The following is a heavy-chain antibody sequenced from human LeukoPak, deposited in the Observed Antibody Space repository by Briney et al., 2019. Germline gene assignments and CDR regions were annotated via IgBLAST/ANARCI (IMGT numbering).Heavy chain of an antibody. Sequence: GESLKISCKGSGYSFTSYWIGWVRQMPGKGXAWLGIIYPGXXXTXXXXXXQGQVTISXXKSISTAYLQWSSLKASDTAMYYCARTKAITFDPWGQGTLVTVSS. J-gene: IGHJ5*02. CDR3: ARTKAITFDP. D-gene: IGHD2-8*01. V-gene: IGHV5-51*01. CDR1: GYSFTSYW. CDR2: IYPGXXXT.